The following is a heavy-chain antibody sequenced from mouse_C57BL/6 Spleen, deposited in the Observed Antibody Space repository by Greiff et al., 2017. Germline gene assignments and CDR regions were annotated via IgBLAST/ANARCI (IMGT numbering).Heavy chain of an antibody. CDR3: ARDDYYGSSGSYYFDY. D-gene: IGHD1-1*01. V-gene: IGHV5-4*01. CDR2: ISDGGSYT. J-gene: IGHJ2*01. CDR1: GFTFSSYA. Sequence: DVQLVESGGGLVKPGGSLKLSCAASGFTFSSYAMSWVRQTPEQRLEWVATISDGGSYTYYPANVQGRFPISRDNAKNNLYLQMSHLKSEDTAMYYCARDDYYGSSGSYYFDYWGQGTTLTVSS.